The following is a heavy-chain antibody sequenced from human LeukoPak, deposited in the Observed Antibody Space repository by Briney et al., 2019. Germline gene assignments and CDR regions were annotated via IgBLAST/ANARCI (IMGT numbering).Heavy chain of an antibody. J-gene: IGHJ4*02. V-gene: IGHV1-24*01. CDR3: TTRSCVFWSGFVN. D-gene: IGHD3-3*01. Sequence: ASVKVSCKVSVNSPSEVSIRSVRQAPGKGLECVGGFDPEEAKMVYAQNFQGRVTMTEDTSTQTAYMELSGMTSGDTAVYYCTTRSCVFWSGFVNWGQGTLVTVSS. CDR1: VNSPSEVS. CDR2: FDPEEAKM.